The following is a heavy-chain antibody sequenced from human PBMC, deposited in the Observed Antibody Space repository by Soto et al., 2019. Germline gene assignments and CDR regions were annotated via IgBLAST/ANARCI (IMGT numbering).Heavy chain of an antibody. Sequence: GGSLRLSCRASGFSFSSFAMSWVRQATGKGLEWVSSIGGSGIITYYTDSVKGRFTISRDNSGNTLFLHMNSLRADDTAVYYCAKDPNGDYVGAFDSWGQGTLVTSPQ. J-gene: IGHJ4*02. CDR1: GFSFSSFA. D-gene: IGHD4-17*01. CDR3: AKDPNGDYVGAFDS. V-gene: IGHV3-23*01. CDR2: IGGSGIIT.